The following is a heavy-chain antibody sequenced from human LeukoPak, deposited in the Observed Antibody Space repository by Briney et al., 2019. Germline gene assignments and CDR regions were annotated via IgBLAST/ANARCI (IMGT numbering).Heavy chain of an antibody. V-gene: IGHV3-7*01. CDR2: IKQDGSEK. J-gene: IGHJ4*02. CDR3: GREWAVDF. CDR1: GFTLSKHW. Sequence: GSLTLSCAASGFTLSKHWMTWVRQAPGKGLECVAIIKQDGSEKYYVNSVKGRFTISRDNAKNSLYLQMNSLRVEDTAVYYCGREWAVDFWGQGTLVTVSS.